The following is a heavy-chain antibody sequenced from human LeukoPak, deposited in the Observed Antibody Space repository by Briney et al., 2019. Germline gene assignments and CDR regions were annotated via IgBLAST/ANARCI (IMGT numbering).Heavy chain of an antibody. CDR1: GDSVSRNSAA. CDR2: TYYRSKWYT. V-gene: IGHV6-1*01. D-gene: IGHD1-1*01. CDR3: ARDANSVDSAGLEGFDY. Sequence: SQTLSLTCAISGDSVSRNSAAWNWIRQSPSRGLEWLGRTYYRSKWYTDYAVSVKSRITINPDTSKNQFSLQLSSVTPEDTAVYYCARDANSVDSAGLEGFDYWGQGTLVTVSS. J-gene: IGHJ4*02.